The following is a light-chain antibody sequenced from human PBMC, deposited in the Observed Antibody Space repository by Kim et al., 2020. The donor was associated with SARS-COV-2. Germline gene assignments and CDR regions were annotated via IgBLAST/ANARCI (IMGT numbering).Light chain of an antibody. J-gene: IGKJ1*01. CDR1: QDVKNY. V-gene: IGKV1-27*01. Sequence: EIQMAQSPSSLSASLGDRATISCRASQDVKNYLAWYQQKPGQVPRLLIYDASIMETGIPSRFSGSGSGTDFTLTINSLQPEDVAFYYCQKHNRSPWTFGQGTKVDIK. CDR3: QKHNRSPWT. CDR2: DAS.